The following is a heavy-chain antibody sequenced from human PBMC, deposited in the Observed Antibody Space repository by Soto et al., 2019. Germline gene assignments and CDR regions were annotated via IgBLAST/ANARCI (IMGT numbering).Heavy chain of an antibody. CDR1: GFTFNTYD. J-gene: IGHJ5*02. V-gene: IGHV3-21*01. CDR3: VKSGTARLLRHSWFET. Sequence: EVQLVESGGGLGKPGGSLRLSCAASGFTFNTYDMNWVRQAPGKGLEWVSSITASSAYIYYADSVRGRFTISRDNAKNSLFLEMNSLRAEDTAVYYCVKSGTARLLRHSWFETWGQGTVVSVS. CDR2: ITASSAYI. D-gene: IGHD2-21*01.